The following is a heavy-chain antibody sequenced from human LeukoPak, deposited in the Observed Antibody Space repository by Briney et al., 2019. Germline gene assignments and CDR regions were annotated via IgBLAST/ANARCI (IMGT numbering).Heavy chain of an antibody. CDR3: ARDPGYAAEFDY. J-gene: IGHJ4*02. Sequence: GGSLRLSCAASEFTFSSYSMNWVRQSPGKGLEWVSSISSSSSYIYYADSVKGRFTISRDNAKNSLYLQINSLRAEDTAVYYCARDPGYAAEFDYWGQGTLVTVSS. CDR1: EFTFSSYS. D-gene: IGHD5-12*01. CDR2: ISSSSSYI. V-gene: IGHV3-21*01.